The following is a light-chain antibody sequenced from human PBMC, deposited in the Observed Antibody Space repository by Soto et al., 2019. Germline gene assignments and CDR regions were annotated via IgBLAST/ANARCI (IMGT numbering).Light chain of an antibody. J-gene: IGKJ2*01. V-gene: IGKV1-33*01. CDR1: QDISNY. Sequence: DIQMTQSPSSLSASVGDRVTITCQASQDISNYLNWYQQKPGKAPKLLMYAASNLEAGVPSRFSGSGSGTDFTFSISSLQPEDIGTYYCQQDDNLPRTFGPGTRLEIK. CDR2: AAS. CDR3: QQDDNLPRT.